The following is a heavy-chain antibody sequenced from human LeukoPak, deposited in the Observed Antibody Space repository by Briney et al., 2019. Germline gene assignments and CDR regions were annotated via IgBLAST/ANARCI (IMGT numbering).Heavy chain of an antibody. CDR1: GYSISSSSYY. CDR2: IYYSGST. D-gene: IGHD3-22*01. CDR3: ARNRREPHSSGYYYSSAVDY. V-gene: IGHV4-39*07. J-gene: IGHJ4*02. Sequence: SETLSLTCTVSGYSISSSSYYWGWIRQPPGKGLEWIGNIYYSGSTYYNPSLKSRVTISVDTSNNQFSLKMTSVTAADTAVYYCARNRREPHSSGYYYSSAVDYWGQGTLVTVFS.